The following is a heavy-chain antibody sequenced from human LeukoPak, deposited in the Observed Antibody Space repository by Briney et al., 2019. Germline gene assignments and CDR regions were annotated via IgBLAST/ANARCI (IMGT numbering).Heavy chain of an antibody. V-gene: IGHV3-64*01. J-gene: IGHJ5*02. CDR1: GFTFSSYA. CDR2: ISSNGGST. CDR3: ARGRGYSYGTANWFDP. D-gene: IGHD5-18*01. Sequence: GGSLRLSCAASGFTFSSYAMHWVRQAPGKGLEYVSAISSNGGSTYYANSVKGRFTISRDNSKNTLYLQTGSLRAEDMAVYYCARGRGYSYGTANWFDPWGQGTLVTVSS.